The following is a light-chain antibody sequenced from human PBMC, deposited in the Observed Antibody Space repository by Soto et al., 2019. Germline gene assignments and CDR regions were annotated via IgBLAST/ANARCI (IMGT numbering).Light chain of an antibody. CDR3: QQSSTWPPIT. J-gene: IGKJ5*01. V-gene: IGKV3D-20*02. CDR1: QNVDSNY. CDR2: GAS. Sequence: EIVLTQSPGTLSLSPGEEATLSCRASQNVDSNYLAWYQQKPGQTPRLIIYGASGRADGIPHRFSGSGFGTDFTLTISSLEPEDFAVYYCQQSSTWPPITFGQWTRLEF.